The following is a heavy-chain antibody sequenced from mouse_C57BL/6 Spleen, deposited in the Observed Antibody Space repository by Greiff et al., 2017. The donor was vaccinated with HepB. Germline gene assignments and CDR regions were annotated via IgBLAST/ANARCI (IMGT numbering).Heavy chain of an antibody. CDR1: GYTFTSYW. D-gene: IGHD2-4*01. CDR3: AREDDYDADWYFDG. V-gene: IGHV1-53*01. J-gene: IGHJ1*03. CDR2: INPSNGGP. Sequence: VQLQQPGTELVKPGASVKLSCKASGYTFTSYWMHWVKQRPGQGLEWIGNINPSNGGPNYNEKFTSKATLTVDKSSSTAYMQLSSLTSEDSAVYYCAREDDYDADWYFDGWGTGTTVTVSS.